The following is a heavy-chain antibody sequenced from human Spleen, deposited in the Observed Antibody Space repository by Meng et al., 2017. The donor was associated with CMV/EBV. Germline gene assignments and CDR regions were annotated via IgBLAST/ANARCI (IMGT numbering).Heavy chain of an antibody. CDR2: ISSSRSYI. CDR1: GFTFSTYS. D-gene: IGHD6-19*01. CDR3: ARSLLTSGWYKYFFDY. Sequence: GESLKISCAASGFTFSTYSMNWVRQAPGKGLEWVASISSSRSYIYYADSLRGRFTISRDNAKDTLCLQMNSLRAEDTAVYYCARSLLTSGWYKYFFDYWGQGTLVTVSS. V-gene: IGHV3-21*01. J-gene: IGHJ4*02.